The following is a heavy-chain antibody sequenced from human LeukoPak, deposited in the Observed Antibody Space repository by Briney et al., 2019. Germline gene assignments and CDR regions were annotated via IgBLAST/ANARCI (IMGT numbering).Heavy chain of an antibody. Sequence: SETLSLTCAVSGGSISSSNWWSWVRQPPGKGLEWIGEIYHSGSTNYNPSLKSRVTISVDKSKNQFSLKLSSVTAADTAVYYCARDYYDSREGDAFDIWGQGTMVTVSS. V-gene: IGHV4-4*02. D-gene: IGHD3-22*01. CDR3: ARDYYDSREGDAFDI. CDR1: GGSISSSNW. CDR2: IYHSGST. J-gene: IGHJ3*02.